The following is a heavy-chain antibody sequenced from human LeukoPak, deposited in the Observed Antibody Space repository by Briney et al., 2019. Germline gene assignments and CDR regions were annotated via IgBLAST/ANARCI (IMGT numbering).Heavy chain of an antibody. Sequence: GASVKVSCKASGYTFTSYAMHWVRQAPGQRLEWMGWINAGNGNTKYSQKFQGRVTITRDTSASTAYMELSSLRSEDTAVYYCARDRAVLRYFDWLSALGAFDIWGQGTMVTVSS. V-gene: IGHV1-3*01. CDR3: ARDRAVLRYFDWLSALGAFDI. D-gene: IGHD3-9*01. CDR2: INAGNGNT. CDR1: GYTFTSYA. J-gene: IGHJ3*02.